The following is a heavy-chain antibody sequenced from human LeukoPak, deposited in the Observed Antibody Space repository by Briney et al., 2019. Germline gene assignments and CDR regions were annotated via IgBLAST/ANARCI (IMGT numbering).Heavy chain of an antibody. CDR2: IIPIFGTA. V-gene: IGHV1-69*13. J-gene: IGHJ4*02. CDR1: GGTFSSYA. D-gene: IGHD3-10*01. CDR3: AIGPLWFGELLGIDY. Sequence: GASVKVSFKASGGTFSSYAISWVRQAPGQGLEWMGGIIPIFGTANYAQKFQGRVTITADESTSTAYMELSSLRSEDTAVYYCAIGPLWFGELLGIDYWGEGALVTVSS.